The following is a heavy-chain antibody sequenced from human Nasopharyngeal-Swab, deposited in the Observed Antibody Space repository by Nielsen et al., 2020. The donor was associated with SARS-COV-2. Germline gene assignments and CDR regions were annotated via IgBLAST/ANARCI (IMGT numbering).Heavy chain of an antibody. CDR2: ISSSGSTI. CDR3: ARERWPYFFDF. V-gene: IGHV3-11*04. CDR1: GFTFSDYY. Sequence: GESLKISCAASGFTFSDYYMSWIRQAPGKGLEWVSYISSSGSTIYYADSVKGRFTISRDNAKNSLYLQMNSLRAEDTAVYYCARERWPYFFDFWGQGSLVTVSS. J-gene: IGHJ4*02. D-gene: IGHD2-15*01.